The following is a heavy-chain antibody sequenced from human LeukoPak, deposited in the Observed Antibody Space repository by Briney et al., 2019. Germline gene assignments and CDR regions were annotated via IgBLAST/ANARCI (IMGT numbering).Heavy chain of an antibody. J-gene: IGHJ5*02. D-gene: IGHD4-23*01. CDR2: MNPNSGNT. CDR1: GYTFTSYG. CDR3: ARSNYGGKRWFDP. V-gene: IGHV1-8*02. Sequence: GASVKVSCKASGYTFTSYGISWVRQATGQGLEWMGWMNPNSGNTNYAQKFQGRVTMTRDTSISTAYMELSSLTSEDTAVYFCARSNYGGKRWFDPWGQGTLVIVSS.